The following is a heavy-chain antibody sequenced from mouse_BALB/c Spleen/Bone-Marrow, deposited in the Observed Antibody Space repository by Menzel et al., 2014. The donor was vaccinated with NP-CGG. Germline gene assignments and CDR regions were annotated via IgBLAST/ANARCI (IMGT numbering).Heavy chain of an antibody. Sequence: EVMLVESGGGLVQPGGSLRLSCATFGFTFTDYYMSWVRQPPGKALERLGFIRNKANGYTTEYSASVKGRFTISRDNSQSILYLQMNTLRAEDSATYYCARDVGNYVRFAYWGQGTLVTVSA. CDR2: IRNKANGYTT. CDR1: GFTFTDYY. CDR3: ARDVGNYVRFAY. J-gene: IGHJ3*01. D-gene: IGHD2-1*01. V-gene: IGHV7-3*02.